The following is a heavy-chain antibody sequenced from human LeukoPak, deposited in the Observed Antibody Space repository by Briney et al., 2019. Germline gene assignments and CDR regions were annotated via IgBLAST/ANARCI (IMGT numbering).Heavy chain of an antibody. CDR3: ARVRASSGWYFYYYGMDV. CDR2: IKQDGSEK. D-gene: IGHD6-19*01. CDR1: GFTFSSYW. J-gene: IGHJ6*02. V-gene: IGHV3-7*01. Sequence: PGGSLRLSCAASGFTFSSYWMSWVRQAPGKGLGWVANIKQDGSEKYYVDSVKGRFTISRDNAKNSLYLQMNSLRAEDTAVYYCARVRASSGWYFYYYGMDVWGQGTTVTVSS.